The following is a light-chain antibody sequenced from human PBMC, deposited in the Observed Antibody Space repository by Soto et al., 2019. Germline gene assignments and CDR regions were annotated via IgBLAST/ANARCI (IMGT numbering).Light chain of an antibody. V-gene: IGKV3-20*01. CDR1: QSVNSNY. Sequence: EIVLTQSPGTLSLSPGERATLSCRASQSVNSNYLAWYQRKPGQAPRLLIYGASNRATDIPYRFSASGSGTHFTLTITRLESEDFAVYYYQQYDSTPPTFGQGTKVQVK. J-gene: IGKJ1*01. CDR2: GAS. CDR3: QQYDSTPPT.